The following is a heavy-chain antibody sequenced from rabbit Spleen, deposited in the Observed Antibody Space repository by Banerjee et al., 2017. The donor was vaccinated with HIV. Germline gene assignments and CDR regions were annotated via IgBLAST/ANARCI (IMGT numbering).Heavy chain of an antibody. J-gene: IGHJ4*01. CDR1: GFSFSARDV. CDR3: ARDLVGVIGWNFYL. Sequence: QEPLVESGGGLVQPEGSLTLPCKASGFSFSARDVMCWVRQAPGKGLQWIACINASTGKPVYATWASGRFTISRTSSTTVTLRMTSLTAADRATYFCARDLVGVIGWNFYLWGQGTLVTVS. CDR2: INASTGKP. D-gene: IGHD1-1*01. V-gene: IGHV1S45*01.